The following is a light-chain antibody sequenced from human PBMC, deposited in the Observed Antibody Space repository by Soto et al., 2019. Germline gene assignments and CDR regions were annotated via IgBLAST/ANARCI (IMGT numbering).Light chain of an antibody. CDR2: DVS. V-gene: IGLV2-11*01. CDR3: CSHAGSYTWV. Sequence: QSALTQPRSVSGSPGQSVTISCTGTSSDVGGYNYVSWYQQHPGKAPKVMIYDVSKRPSGVPDRFSGSKSGNTASLTISGIQAEDEADYYCCSHAGSYTWVFGGGTKLTVL. CDR1: SSDVGGYNY. J-gene: IGLJ3*02.